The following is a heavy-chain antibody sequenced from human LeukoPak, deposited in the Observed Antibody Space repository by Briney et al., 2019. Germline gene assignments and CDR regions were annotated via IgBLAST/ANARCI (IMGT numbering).Heavy chain of an antibody. V-gene: IGHV3-23*01. D-gene: IGHD3-22*01. CDR3: AKDLDYYYDSSGAFDY. CDR2: ISGSGGST. CDR1: EFTFSSYA. J-gene: IGHJ4*02. Sequence: PGGSLRLSCVASEFTFSSYAMSWVRQAPGKGLEWVSAISGSGGSTYYADSVKGRLTISRDNSKNTLYLQMNSLRAEDTAVYYCAKDLDYYYDSSGAFDYWGQGTLVTVSS.